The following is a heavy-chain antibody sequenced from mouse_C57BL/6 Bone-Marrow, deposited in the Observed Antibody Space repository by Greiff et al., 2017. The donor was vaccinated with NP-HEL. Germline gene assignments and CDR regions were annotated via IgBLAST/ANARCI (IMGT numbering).Heavy chain of an antibody. CDR1: GYTFTSYW. CDR3: AFITTVVARYWYFDV. Sequence: VQLPQPGAELVRPGSSVKLSCKASGYTFTSYWMHWVKQRPIQGLEWIGNIDPSDSETHYNQKFKDKATLPVDKSSSTAYMQLSSLTSEDSAVYYCAFITTVVARYWYFDVWGTGTTVTVSS. D-gene: IGHD1-1*01. CDR2: IDPSDSET. V-gene: IGHV1-52*01. J-gene: IGHJ1*03.